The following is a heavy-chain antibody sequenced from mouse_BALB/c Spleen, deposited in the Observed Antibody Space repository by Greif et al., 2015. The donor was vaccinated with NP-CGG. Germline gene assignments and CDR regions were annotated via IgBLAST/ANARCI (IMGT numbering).Heavy chain of an antibody. D-gene: IGHD1-1*01. V-gene: IGHV5-4*02. J-gene: IGHJ4*01. Sequence: EVQGVESGGGLVKPGGSLKLSCAASGFTFSDYYMYWVRQTPEKRLEWVATISDGGSYTYYPDSVKGRYTISRDNAKNNLYLQMSSLKSEDTAMYYCARVYYGSSLYYAMDYWGQGTSVIVSS. CDR3: ARVYYGSSLYYAMDY. CDR2: ISDGGSYT. CDR1: GFTFSDYY.